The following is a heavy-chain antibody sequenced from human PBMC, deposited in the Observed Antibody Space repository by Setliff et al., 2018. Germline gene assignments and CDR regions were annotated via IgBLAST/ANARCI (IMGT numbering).Heavy chain of an antibody. D-gene: IGHD2-2*02. J-gene: IGHJ6*02. Sequence: GASVKVSCKASGYTFTDYYIHWVRQAPGQGLEWMGRINPIFGTANYAQKFQGRVTITADESTSTAYMELSSLRSEDTAVYYCARDSRGLVPAAIEGSYYYYGMDVWGQGTTVTVSS. CDR2: INPIFGTA. CDR1: GYTFTDYY. CDR3: ARDSRGLVPAAIEGSYYYYGMDV. V-gene: IGHV1-69*13.